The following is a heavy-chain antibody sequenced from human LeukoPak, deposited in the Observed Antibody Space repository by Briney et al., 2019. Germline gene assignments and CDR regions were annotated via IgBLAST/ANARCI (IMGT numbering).Heavy chain of an antibody. Sequence: SETLSLTCTVSGGSISSYYWSWIRQPPGKGLEWIGYIYYSGSTNYNPSLKSRVTISVDTSKNQFSLKLSSVTAADMAVYYCARDYYGSGSYYSGWFDPWGQGTLVTVSS. J-gene: IGHJ5*02. V-gene: IGHV4-59*01. CDR3: ARDYYGSGSYYSGWFDP. CDR1: GGSISSYY. CDR2: IYYSGST. D-gene: IGHD3-10*01.